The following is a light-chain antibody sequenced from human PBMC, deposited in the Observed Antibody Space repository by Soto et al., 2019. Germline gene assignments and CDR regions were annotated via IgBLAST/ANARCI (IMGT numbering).Light chain of an antibody. Sequence: IKMTQSASSLSASVGDRVTITCQASQVIRDYLTWYRQKPGKAPELLIYDISTLEIGVPSRFGGSGSGTDFTFTIPGLQPEDIGTYFCQQYEELPYTFGQGTKREI. CDR1: QVIRDY. CDR3: QQYEELPYT. CDR2: DIS. J-gene: IGKJ2*01. V-gene: IGKV1-33*01.